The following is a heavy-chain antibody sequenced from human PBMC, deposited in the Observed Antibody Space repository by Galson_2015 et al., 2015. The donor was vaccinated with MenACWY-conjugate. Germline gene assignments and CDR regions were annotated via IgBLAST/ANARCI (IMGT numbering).Heavy chain of an antibody. V-gene: IGHV4-39*07. J-gene: IGHJ5*02. CDR1: GGSISSRSYY. CDR2: IYYSGST. D-gene: IGHD2-2*01. CDR3: ASTQYQLLFTPSHNWFDP. Sequence: ETLSLTCTVSGGSISSRSYYWGWIRQPPGKGLEWIGSIYYSGSTYYNPSLKSRVTISVDTSKNQFSLKLSSVTAADTAVYYCASTQYQLLFTPSHNWFDPWGQGTLVTVSS.